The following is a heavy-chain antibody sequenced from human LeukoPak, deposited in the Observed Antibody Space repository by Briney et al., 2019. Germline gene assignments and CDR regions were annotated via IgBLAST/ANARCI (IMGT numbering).Heavy chain of an antibody. CDR2: ISSSGSFI. CDR1: GFTFSDYY. D-gene: IGHD3-22*01. CDR3: AREPYYDSSGYSPDY. Sequence: PGGSLRLSCAASGFTFSDYYMSWIRQAPGKGLEWVSYISSSGSFIYYADSVKGRFTISRDNAKNSLYLHMNSLRAEDTALYYCAREPYYDSSGYSPDYWGQGTLATVSS. J-gene: IGHJ4*02. V-gene: IGHV3-11*04.